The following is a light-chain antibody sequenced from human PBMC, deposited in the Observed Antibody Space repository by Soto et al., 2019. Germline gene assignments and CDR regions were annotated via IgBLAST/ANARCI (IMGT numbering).Light chain of an antibody. J-gene: IGLJ2*01. V-gene: IGLV4-69*01. CDR3: QTWGTGAHVV. CDR1: SGHSTYA. Sequence: QAVLTQSPSASASLGASVKLTCTLSSGHSTYAIAWHQQQPGKGPRFLMKLNSDGSHNKGDGIPDRFSGSSSGAERYLTISSLQFEDEADYYCQTWGTGAHVVFGGGTKLTVL. CDR2: LNSDGSH.